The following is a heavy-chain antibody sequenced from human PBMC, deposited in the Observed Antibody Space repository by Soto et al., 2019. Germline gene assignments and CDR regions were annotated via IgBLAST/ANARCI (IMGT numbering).Heavy chain of an antibody. CDR2: FFIVGNT. D-gene: IGHD2-21*02. Sequence: SETLSLTCTVSGGSITGGSISSTTYYWGWMRQPPGKGLEWIASFFIVGNTYYNPSLKSRVTTSVDTSNNHFSLKLISVTAADTAVYYCARDLWGYCGTDCYPLDVWGQGTTVTVS. V-gene: IGHV4-39*07. CDR3: ARDLWGYCGTDCYPLDV. J-gene: IGHJ6*02. CDR1: GGSITGGSISSTTYY.